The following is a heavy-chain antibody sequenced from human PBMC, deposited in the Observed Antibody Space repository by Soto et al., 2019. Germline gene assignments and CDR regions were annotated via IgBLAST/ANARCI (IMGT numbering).Heavy chain of an antibody. Sequence: QVQLVQSGAEVKKPGSPVKLSCEASGGTFSNFAVSWVRQAPGQGLEWMGGIIPVFGSANYAQKFQGRVRITAAESTNTAYLEPPSLRSEDTAVYYCARIRYFDRTTHYYGMDVWGQGTTVSVS. D-gene: IGHD3-9*01. CDR3: ARIRYFDRTTHYYGMDV. CDR1: GGTFSNFA. J-gene: IGHJ6*02. CDR2: IIPVFGSA. V-gene: IGHV1-69*01.